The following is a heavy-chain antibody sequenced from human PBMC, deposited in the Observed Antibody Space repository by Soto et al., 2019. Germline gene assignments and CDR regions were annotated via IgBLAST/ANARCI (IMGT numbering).Heavy chain of an antibody. D-gene: IGHD3-3*01. CDR3: ARGREIFGAVTPFEY. J-gene: IGHJ4*02. CDR1: GAPFSGYY. Sequence: SETLSLTCAVYGAPFSGYYWTWIRQPPGKGLEWIGEINHTGSTKYNPSLKSRVTISLDTSKNQFSLSLRSVTAANTAVYYCARGREIFGAVTPFEYWGQGTQVTVSS. CDR2: INHTGST. V-gene: IGHV4-34*01.